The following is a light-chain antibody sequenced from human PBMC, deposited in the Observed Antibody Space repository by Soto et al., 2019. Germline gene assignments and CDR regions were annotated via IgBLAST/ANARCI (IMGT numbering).Light chain of an antibody. CDR1: QSVLYSSNNKNY. Sequence: DIVMTQSPDSLAVSLGERATINCKSSQSVLYSSNNKNYLAWYQQKPGQPPKLLIYWTSTRESGVHDRFSGSGSGTDFTLTISSLQAEDVAVYYCQQYYCTPGTFGQGTKVQIK. CDR2: WTS. J-gene: IGKJ1*01. CDR3: QQYYCTPGT. V-gene: IGKV4-1*01.